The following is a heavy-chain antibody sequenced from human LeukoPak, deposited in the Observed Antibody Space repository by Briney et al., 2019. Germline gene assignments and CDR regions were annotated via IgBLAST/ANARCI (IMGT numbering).Heavy chain of an antibody. CDR2: IIGSGTVT. CDR1: GLTFSTFP. Sequence: GRSLRPSCAASGLTFSTFPMTCARQDPGSWLEWLSIIIGSGTVTYYADYVKGRFTISRDTSKNPLYMQMHRLRAEDTAVYYCAKTSMGEGRIIGSGYFDNWGQGTLVTVSS. J-gene: IGHJ4*02. D-gene: IGHD1-26*01. V-gene: IGHV3-23*01. CDR3: AKTSMGEGRIIGSGYFDN.